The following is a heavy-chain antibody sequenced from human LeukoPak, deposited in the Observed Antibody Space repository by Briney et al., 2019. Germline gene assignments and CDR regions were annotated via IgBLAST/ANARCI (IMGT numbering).Heavy chain of an antibody. J-gene: IGHJ4*02. Sequence: PGGSLRLSCAASGFTFSSYEMNWVRQAPGKGLEWVSYISSSGSTIYYADSVRGRFTISRDNAKNSLYLQMNSLRAEDTAVYYCARDRWSDLDYWGQGTLVTVSS. CDR1: GFTFSSYE. V-gene: IGHV3-48*03. CDR2: ISSSGSTI. D-gene: IGHD3-3*01. CDR3: ARDRWSDLDY.